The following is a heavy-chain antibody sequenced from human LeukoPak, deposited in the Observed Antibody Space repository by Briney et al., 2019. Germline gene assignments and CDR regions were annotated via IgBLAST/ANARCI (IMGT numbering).Heavy chain of an antibody. V-gene: IGHV4-59*01. J-gene: IGHJ4*02. CDR3: AREGIAVAPFFDY. CDR1: GVSISSYY. Sequence: SETLSLTCTVSGVSISSYYWSWIRQPPGKGLEWLGYIYYSGSTNYNPSLKSRVTISVDTSKNQFSLKLSSVTAADTAVYYCAREGIAVAPFFDYWGQGTLVTVSS. CDR2: IYYSGST. D-gene: IGHD6-19*01.